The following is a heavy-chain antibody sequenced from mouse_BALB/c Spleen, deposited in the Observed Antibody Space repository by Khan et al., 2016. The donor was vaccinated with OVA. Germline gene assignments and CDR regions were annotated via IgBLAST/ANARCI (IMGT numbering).Heavy chain of an antibody. CDR3: TGGGGGNRFAY. J-gene: IGHJ3*01. CDR2: INTYYGHA. Sequence: QVQLKQSGAELVRPGVSMKISCKGSGYTFTDFTMHWVKQSHAKSLEWIGVINTYYGHATYNQKFKGKATMTVDKASSTAYMELARLTSEDSAIYLFTGGGGGNRFAYWGQGTLVTVSA. V-gene: IGHV1S137*01. CDR1: GYTFTDFT.